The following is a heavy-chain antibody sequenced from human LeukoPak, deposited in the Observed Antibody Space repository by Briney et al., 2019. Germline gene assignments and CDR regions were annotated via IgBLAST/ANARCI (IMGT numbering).Heavy chain of an antibody. Sequence: PSETLSLTCTVSGASIRDYYWSWIRQPPGQGLEWIGCIYYNGSTDYNPSLKSRVTISVDTSKNQFSLKLSSVTAADTAVYYCARLSTTVTFFDYWGQGTLVTVSS. CDR3: ARLSTTVTFFDY. CDR2: IYYNGST. CDR1: GASIRDYY. V-gene: IGHV4-59*08. J-gene: IGHJ4*02. D-gene: IGHD4-17*01.